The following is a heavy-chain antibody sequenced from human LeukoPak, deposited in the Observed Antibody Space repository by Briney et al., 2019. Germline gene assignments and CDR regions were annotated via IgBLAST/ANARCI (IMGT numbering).Heavy chain of an antibody. V-gene: IGHV1-69*05. D-gene: IGHD3-22*01. J-gene: IGHJ5*02. CDR3: AKDYWTRYSDSSGYEGGYWFAP. CDR1: GGTFSSYA. CDR2: IIPIFGTA. Sequence: ASVKVSCKASGGTFSSYAISWVRQAPGQGLEWMGGIIPIFGTANYAQKFQGRVTITTDESTSTAYMELSSLRSEDTAVYYCAKDYWTRYSDSSGYEGGYWFAPWGQRPLVTLSS.